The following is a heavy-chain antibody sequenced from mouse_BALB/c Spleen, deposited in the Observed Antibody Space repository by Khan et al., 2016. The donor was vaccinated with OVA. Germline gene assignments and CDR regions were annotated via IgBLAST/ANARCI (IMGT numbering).Heavy chain of an antibody. Sequence: EVQLQESGPGLVKPSQSLSLTCTVTGYSITSDYAWNWIRQFPENKLEWMGDISSSGSTNYNPALKSRISITRDTSKNQFFLQLNSVTTEDTATYYCARDGSRYNYAMDYWGQGTSVTVSS. CDR3: ARDGSRYNYAMDY. J-gene: IGHJ4*01. CDR1: GYSITSDYA. V-gene: IGHV3-2*02. CDR2: ISSSGST. D-gene: IGHD2-3*01.